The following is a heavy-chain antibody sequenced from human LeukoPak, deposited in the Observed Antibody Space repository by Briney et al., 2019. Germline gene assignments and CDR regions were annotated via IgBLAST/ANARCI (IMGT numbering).Heavy chain of an antibody. CDR1: GGTFSSYA. J-gene: IGHJ6*02. CDR3: AREFCGGDCYPYYYYYGMDV. D-gene: IGHD2-21*02. Sequence: GASVKVSCKASGGTFSSYAISWVRQAPGQGLEWMGGIIPIFGTANYAQKFQGRATITADESTSTAYMELSSLRSEDTAVYYCAREFCGGDCYPYYYYYGMDVWGQGTTVTVSS. V-gene: IGHV1-69*13. CDR2: IIPIFGTA.